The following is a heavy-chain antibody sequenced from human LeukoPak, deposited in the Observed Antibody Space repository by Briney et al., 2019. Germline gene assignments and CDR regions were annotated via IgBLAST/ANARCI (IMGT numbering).Heavy chain of an antibody. J-gene: IGHJ4*02. D-gene: IGHD5-18*01. CDR2: IYYSGNI. Sequence: PSETLSLTCTVSGDSMKSYYWTWIRQTPGKGLDWIGHIYYSGNINYNPSLKSRVTISLDTSKSQFSLKLSSVTAADTAVYYCARGGYSYVNYFDYWGQGTLVTVSS. CDR1: GDSMKSYY. V-gene: IGHV4-59*01. CDR3: ARGGYSYVNYFDY.